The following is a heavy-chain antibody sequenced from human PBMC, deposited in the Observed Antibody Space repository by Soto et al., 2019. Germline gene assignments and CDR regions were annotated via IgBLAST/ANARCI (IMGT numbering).Heavy chain of an antibody. CDR2: LSGSGGMT. D-gene: IGHD2-2*01. CDR1: GFTFIKYA. V-gene: IGHV3-23*01. Sequence: EGSLRLSCAASGFTFIKYARSCLPQARTKGLEWVSGLSGSGGMTYYADSVKGRFTISRDNSTNTLSLQMNSLRAEDTAVYYCAKDLEDTSPLGMDVWGQGTTVTVYS. J-gene: IGHJ6*02. CDR3: AKDLEDTSPLGMDV.